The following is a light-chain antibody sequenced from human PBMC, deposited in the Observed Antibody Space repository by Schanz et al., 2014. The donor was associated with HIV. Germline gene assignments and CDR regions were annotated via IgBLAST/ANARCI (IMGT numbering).Light chain of an antibody. CDR3: QQYNSWT. V-gene: IGKV3-20*01. CDR2: ATS. Sequence: EIVLTQSPGSLSLSPGGRATLSCGASQRLSSSYLAWYQQKRDQPPRLVIYATSTRAAGIPDRFSGTGSGTEFTLTISSLQPDDFATYYCQQYNSWTFGQGTKVEIK. J-gene: IGKJ1*01. CDR1: QRLSSSY.